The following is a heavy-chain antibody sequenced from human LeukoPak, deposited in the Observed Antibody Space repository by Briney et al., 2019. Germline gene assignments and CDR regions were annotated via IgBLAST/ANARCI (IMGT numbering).Heavy chain of an antibody. V-gene: IGHV5-51*01. CDR2: IYPGDSDT. J-gene: IGHJ3*02. CDR1: GYSFTSYW. Sequence: GESLKISCKGSGYSFTSYWIGWVRQMPGKGLEWMRIIYPGDSDTRYSPSFQGQVTISADKSISTAYLQWSSLKAADTAVYYCAGPPLVGASAAFDIWGQGKMVTVSS. D-gene: IGHD1-26*01. CDR3: AGPPLVGASAAFDI.